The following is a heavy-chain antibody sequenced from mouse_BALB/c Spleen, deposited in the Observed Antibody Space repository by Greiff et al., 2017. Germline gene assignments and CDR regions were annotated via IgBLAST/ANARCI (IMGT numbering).Heavy chain of an antibody. CDR3: ARSGGY. CDR1: GFTFSSFG. Sequence: EVQVVESGGGLVQPGGSRKLSCAASGFTFSSFGMHWVRQAPEQGLEWVAYISSGSSTIYYADTVKGRFTISRDNPKNTLFLQMTSLRSEDTAMYYCARSGGYWGQGTTLTVSS. V-gene: IGHV5-17*02. J-gene: IGHJ2*01. CDR2: ISSGSSTI.